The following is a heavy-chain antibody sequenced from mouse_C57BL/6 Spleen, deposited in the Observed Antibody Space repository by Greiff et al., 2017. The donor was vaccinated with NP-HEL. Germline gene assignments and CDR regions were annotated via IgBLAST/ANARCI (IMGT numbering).Heavy chain of an antibody. CDR2: IWWDDDK. J-gene: IGHJ1*03. CDR1: GFSLSTFGMG. CDR3: ARIEDYGSRSYWYFDV. D-gene: IGHD1-1*01. V-gene: IGHV8-8*01. Sequence: QVTLKESGPGILQPSQTLSLTCSFSGFSLSTFGMGVGWIRQPSGKGLEWLAHIWWDDDKYYNPALKSRLTISKDTSKNQVFLKIANVDTADTATYYCARIEDYGSRSYWYFDVWGTGTTVTVSS.